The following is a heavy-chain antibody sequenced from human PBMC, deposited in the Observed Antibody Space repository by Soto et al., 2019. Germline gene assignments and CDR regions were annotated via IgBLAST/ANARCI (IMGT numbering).Heavy chain of an antibody. CDR3: ARDLSEWGAFDI. Sequence: EVQLVESGGGLVKPGGSLRLSCAASGFTFSSYSMNWVRQAPGKGLEWVSSISSSSSYIYYADSVKGRFTISRDNAKNSLYLKMNSLRAEDTAVYYCARDLSEWGAFDIWGQGTMVTVSS. J-gene: IGHJ3*02. D-gene: IGHD2-8*01. CDR1: GFTFSSYS. V-gene: IGHV3-21*01. CDR2: ISSSSSYI.